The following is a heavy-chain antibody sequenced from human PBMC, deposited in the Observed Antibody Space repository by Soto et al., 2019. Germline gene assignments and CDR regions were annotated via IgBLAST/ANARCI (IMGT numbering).Heavy chain of an antibody. J-gene: IGHJ3*02. CDR2: IIPIFGTA. D-gene: IGHD4-17*01. CDR3: AREPPPTVVTRAFDI. Sequence: QVQLVQCGAEVKKPGSSVKVSCKASGGTVSSYAISWVRQAPGQGLEWMGGIIPIFGTANYAQKFQGRVTITADESTSTAYMELSSLRSEDRAVYYCAREPPPTVVTRAFDIWGQGTMVTVSS. CDR1: GGTVSSYA. V-gene: IGHV1-69*01.